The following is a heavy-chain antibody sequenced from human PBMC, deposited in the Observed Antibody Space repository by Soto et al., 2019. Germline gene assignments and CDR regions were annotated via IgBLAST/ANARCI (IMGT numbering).Heavy chain of an antibody. CDR2: ISSSSSYT. Sequence: QVQLVESGGGLVKPGGSLRLSCAASGFTFSDYYMSWIRQAPGKGLEWVSYISSSSSYTNYADSVKGRFTISRDNAKNSLYLQMNSLRAEDTAVYYCARDGGVVFSSSSGYYYYGMDVWGQGTTVTVSS. CDR1: GFTFSDYY. J-gene: IGHJ6*02. CDR3: ARDGGVVFSSSSGYYYYGMDV. V-gene: IGHV3-11*06. D-gene: IGHD6-6*01.